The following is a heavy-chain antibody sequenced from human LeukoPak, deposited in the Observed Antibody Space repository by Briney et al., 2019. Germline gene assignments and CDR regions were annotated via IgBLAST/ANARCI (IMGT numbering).Heavy chain of an antibody. Sequence: SEILSLTCAVYGGSFSGYYWSWIRQPPGKGLEWIGEIIHSGSTNYNPSRKSRVTISLETSKNQFSLKLCSVTAADTAEYYCARNVPVVVAATKSGDWFDPWGQGTLVTVSS. CDR1: GGSFSGYY. CDR3: ARNVPVVVAATKSGDWFDP. CDR2: IIHSGST. V-gene: IGHV4-34*12. D-gene: IGHD2-15*01. J-gene: IGHJ5*02.